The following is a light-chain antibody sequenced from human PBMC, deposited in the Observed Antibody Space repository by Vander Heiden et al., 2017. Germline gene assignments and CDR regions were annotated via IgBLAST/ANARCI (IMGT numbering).Light chain of an antibody. Sequence: DIQMTTSSSSLSASVGDRVTITCQASQDISNYLKWYQQKPGKAPKLLIYDASNLETGVPSRFSGSGSVTDFTFTISSLQPEDIATYYCQQYDNLPLTFGGGTKVEIK. CDR1: QDISNY. CDR2: DAS. J-gene: IGKJ4*01. CDR3: QQYDNLPLT. V-gene: IGKV1-33*01.